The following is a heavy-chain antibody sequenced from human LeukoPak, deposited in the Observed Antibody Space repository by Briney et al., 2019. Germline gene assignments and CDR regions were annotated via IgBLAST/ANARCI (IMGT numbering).Heavy chain of an antibody. Sequence: PSETLSLTCAVYGGSFSGYYWSWIRQPPGKGLEWIGEINHSGSTNYNPSLKSRVTISVDTSKNQFSLKLSSATAADTAVYYCATSYSSSWYGDLDYWGQGTLVTVSS. CDR3: ATSYSSSWYGDLDY. CDR1: GGSFSGYY. CDR2: INHSGST. V-gene: IGHV4-34*01. D-gene: IGHD6-13*01. J-gene: IGHJ4*02.